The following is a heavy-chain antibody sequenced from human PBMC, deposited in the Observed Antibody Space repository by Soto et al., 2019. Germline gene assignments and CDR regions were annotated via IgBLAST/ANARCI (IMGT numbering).Heavy chain of an antibody. Sequence: GESLRLSCAASGFTFSSYEMNWVRQAPGKWLEWVSYISSSGSTIYYADSVKGRFTISRDNAKNSLYLQMNSLRAEDTAVYYCAMGGSYFDYWGXGTLVNVSS. CDR1: GFTFSSYE. CDR3: AMGGSYFDY. CDR2: ISSSGSTI. V-gene: IGHV3-48*03. J-gene: IGHJ4*02. D-gene: IGHD1-26*01.